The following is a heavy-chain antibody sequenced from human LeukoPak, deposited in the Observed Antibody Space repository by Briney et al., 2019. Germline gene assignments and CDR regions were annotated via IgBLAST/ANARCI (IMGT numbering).Heavy chain of an antibody. D-gene: IGHD6-19*01. V-gene: IGHV6-1*01. Sequence: SQTLSLTCVISGDSRNWIRQSPSRGLEWLGRTYYMSRWYDDYADSVRSRITINPDTSKNEFSLHLTSVTPDDTAMYYCARTSGYSSLAFWGQGTPVTVSS. CDR3: ARTSGYSSLAF. CDR1: GDS. CDR2: TYYMSRWYD. J-gene: IGHJ4*02.